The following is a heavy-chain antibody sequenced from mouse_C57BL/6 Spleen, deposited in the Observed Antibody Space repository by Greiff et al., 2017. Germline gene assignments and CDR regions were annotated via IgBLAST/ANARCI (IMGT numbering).Heavy chain of an antibody. CDR1: GYAFSSSW. J-gene: IGHJ4*01. Sequence: VQLQQSGPELVKPGASVKISCKASGYAFSSSWMNWVKQRPGKGLEWIGRIYPGDGDTNYNGKFKGKATLTADKSSSTAYMQLSSLTSEDSAVYFCAREGYPYAMDYWGQGTSVTVSS. D-gene: IGHD2-14*01. V-gene: IGHV1-82*01. CDR2: IYPGDGDT. CDR3: AREGYPYAMDY.